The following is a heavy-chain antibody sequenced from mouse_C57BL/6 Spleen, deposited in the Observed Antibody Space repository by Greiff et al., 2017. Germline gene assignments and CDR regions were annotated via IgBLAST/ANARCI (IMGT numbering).Heavy chain of an antibody. D-gene: IGHD2-5*01. V-gene: IGHV5-4*01. Sequence: EVQRVESGGGLVKPGGSLKLSCAASGFTFSSYAMSWVRQTPEKRLEWVATISDGGSYTYYPDNVKGRFTISRDNAKNNLYLQMSHLKSEDTAMYYCARAPAYYSNSYYAMDYWGQGTSVTVSS. CDR2: ISDGGSYT. CDR1: GFTFSSYA. CDR3: ARAPAYYSNSYYAMDY. J-gene: IGHJ4*01.